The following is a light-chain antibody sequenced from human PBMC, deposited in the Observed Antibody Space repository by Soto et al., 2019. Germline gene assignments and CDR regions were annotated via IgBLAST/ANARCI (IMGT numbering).Light chain of an antibody. J-gene: IGLJ1*01. CDR1: SSNIGSNT. CDR2: TDG. V-gene: IGLV1-44*01. Sequence: QSVLTQPLSVSASPGQRVTISCSGGSSNIGSNTVAWYQHLPGTAPPLLIFTDGQRPSGVPGRFSGSKSGTSASLAISGLQSEDEGDYYCSSWDNSLNGYVFGPGTKLTVL. CDR3: SSWDNSLNGYV.